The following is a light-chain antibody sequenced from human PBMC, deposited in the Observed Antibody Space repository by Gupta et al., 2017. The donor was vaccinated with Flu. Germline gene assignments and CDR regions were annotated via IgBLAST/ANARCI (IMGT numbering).Light chain of an antibody. CDR2: EVS. CDR3: SSYTSSAVI. Sequence: QSALTQPASVSGSPGQSITISCTGTSSDVGGYKYVSWYQQHPVKAPKLMIYEVSNRPSGVSNRFSGSKSGNTASLTISGLQAEDEADYYCSSYTSSAVIFGGGTKLTVL. CDR1: SSDVGGYKY. J-gene: IGLJ2*01. V-gene: IGLV2-14*01.